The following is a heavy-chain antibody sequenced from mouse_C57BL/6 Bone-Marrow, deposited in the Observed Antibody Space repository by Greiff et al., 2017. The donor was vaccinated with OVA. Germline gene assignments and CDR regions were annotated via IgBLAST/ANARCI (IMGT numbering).Heavy chain of an antibody. CDR1: GYSFTSYY. CDR3: SYGSSYYFDY. J-gene: IGHJ2*01. D-gene: IGHD1-1*01. Sequence: VKLQQSGPELVKPGASVKISCKASGYSFTSYYIHWVKQRPGQGLEWIGWIYPGSGNTKYNEKFKGKATLTADTSSSTAYMQLSSLTSEDSAVYYCSYGSSYYFDYWGQGTTLTVSS. CDR2: IYPGSGNT. V-gene: IGHV1-66*01.